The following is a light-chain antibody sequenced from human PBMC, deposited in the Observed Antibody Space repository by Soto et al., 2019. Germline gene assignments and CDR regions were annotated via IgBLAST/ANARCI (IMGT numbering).Light chain of an antibody. Sequence: DIQMTQSPSSLSASVGDRVTITCRASQSISSYLNWYQQKPGKAPKLLIYAASSLQSGVPSRLSGSGSGTDFTLTISSLQPEDVANYYCQQSYSTPLTFGGGTKVDIK. CDR3: QQSYSTPLT. V-gene: IGKV1-39*01. J-gene: IGKJ4*01. CDR2: AAS. CDR1: QSISSY.